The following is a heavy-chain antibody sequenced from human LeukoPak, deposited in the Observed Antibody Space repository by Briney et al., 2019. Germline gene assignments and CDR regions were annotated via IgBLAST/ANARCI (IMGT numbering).Heavy chain of an antibody. V-gene: IGHV3-30*03. J-gene: IGHJ4*02. CDR2: ISYGGSNN. Sequence: GGSLRLSCAASGFTFSTYGMHWVRQAPGKGLEWVVVISYGGSNNYYADSVGGRFTLSRDNSKNTLYLQMNSLRAEDTAVYYCARLPHITMIPGDDWGQGTLVTVSS. D-gene: IGHD3-22*01. CDR3: ARLPHITMIPGDD. CDR1: GFTFSTYG.